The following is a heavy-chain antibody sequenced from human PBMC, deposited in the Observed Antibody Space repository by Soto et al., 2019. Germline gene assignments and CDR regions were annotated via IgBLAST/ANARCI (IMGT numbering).Heavy chain of an antibody. V-gene: IGHV4-31*03. CDR2: IYYSGST. CDR1: GGSISSGGYY. CDR3: ASSLWDKRRYYDFWSGYHHHLTY. D-gene: IGHD3-3*01. J-gene: IGHJ4*02. Sequence: SETLSLTCTVSGGSISSGGYYWSWIRQHPGKGLEWIGYIYYSGSTYYNPSLKSRVTISVDTSKNQFSLKLSSVTAADTAVHYCASSLWDKRRYYDFWSGYHHHLTYWGQGTLVTVSS.